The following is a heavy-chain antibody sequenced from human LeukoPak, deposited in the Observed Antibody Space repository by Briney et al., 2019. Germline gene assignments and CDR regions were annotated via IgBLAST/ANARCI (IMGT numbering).Heavy chain of an antibody. D-gene: IGHD3-22*01. CDR2: IIPILGIA. V-gene: IGHV1-69*02. Sequence: GASVKVSCKASGGTFSSYTISWVRQAPGQGLEWMGRIIPILGIANYAQKFQGRVTITADESTSTAYMELSSLRSEDTAVYYCARATYYYDSSGYYYEGYYRWWGQGTLVTVSS. J-gene: IGHJ4*02. CDR1: GGTFSSYT. CDR3: ARATYYYDSSGYYYEGYYRW.